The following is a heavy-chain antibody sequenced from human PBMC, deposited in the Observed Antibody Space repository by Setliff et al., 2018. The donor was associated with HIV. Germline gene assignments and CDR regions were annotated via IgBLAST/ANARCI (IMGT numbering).Heavy chain of an antibody. J-gene: IGHJ6*03. Sequence: ASETLSLTCAVYGESFSGYYWSWIRQPPGKGLEWIGEINHSGSTNYNPSLKSRVTISVDTSKNQFSLRLSSVTAADTAVYYCARHVEYMVRGVLTHYYNYYMDVWGKGTTVTVSS. CDR1: GESFSGYY. CDR2: INHSGST. CDR3: ARHVEYMVRGVLTHYYNYYMDV. D-gene: IGHD3-10*01. V-gene: IGHV4-34*01.